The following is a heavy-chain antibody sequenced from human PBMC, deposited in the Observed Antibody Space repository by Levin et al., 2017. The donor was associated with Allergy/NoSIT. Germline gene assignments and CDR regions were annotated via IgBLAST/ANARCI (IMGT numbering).Heavy chain of an antibody. J-gene: IGHJ6*02. D-gene: IGHD6-19*01. Sequence: PGESLKISCTASGFTFGDYAMSWFRQAPGKGLEWVGFIRSKAYGGTTEYAASVKGRFTISRDDSKSIAYLQMNSLKTEDTAVYYCTRRGRKEVAGIKDYYYGMDVWGQGTTVTVSS. V-gene: IGHV3-49*03. CDR2: IRSKAYGGTT. CDR1: GFTFGDYA. CDR3: TRRGRKEVAGIKDYYYGMDV.